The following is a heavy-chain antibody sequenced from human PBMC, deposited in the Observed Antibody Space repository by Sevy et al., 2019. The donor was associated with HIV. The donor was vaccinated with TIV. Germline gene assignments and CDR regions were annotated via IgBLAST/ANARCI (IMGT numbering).Heavy chain of an antibody. J-gene: IGHJ4*02. D-gene: IGHD5-12*01. Sequence: GVSLRLSCEASGFTFSDYWMTWVRQAPGKGLEWVASINRDGSGKYYVDSVKGRFIISRHNVKKSLFIQMNTLRVEDTAVYYCLRGGGGYWGQETLVTVSS. CDR1: GFTFSDYW. CDR3: LRGGGGY. V-gene: IGHV3-7*01. CDR2: INRDGSGK.